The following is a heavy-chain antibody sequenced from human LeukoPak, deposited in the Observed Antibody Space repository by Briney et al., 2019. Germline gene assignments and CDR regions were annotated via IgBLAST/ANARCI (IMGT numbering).Heavy chain of an antibody. J-gene: IGHJ4*02. V-gene: IGHV4-59*08. Sequence: PSETLSLTCTVSGGSISSYYWSWIRQPPGKGLEWIGYIYYSGSTNYNPSLKSRVTISVDTSKNQFSLKLSSVTAADTAVYYCARLRLRVPAALYFDYWGQGTLVTVSS. CDR3: ARLRLRVPAALYFDY. CDR2: IYYSGST. CDR1: GGSISSYY. D-gene: IGHD2-2*01.